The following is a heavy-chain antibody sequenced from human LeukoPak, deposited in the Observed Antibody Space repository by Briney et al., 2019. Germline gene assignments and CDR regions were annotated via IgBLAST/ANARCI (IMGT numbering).Heavy chain of an antibody. CDR1: GFTFSSYD. CDR3: ANGRVASRFDY. J-gene: IGHJ4*02. D-gene: IGHD5-12*01. Sequence: GGSLRLSCAASGFTFSSYDMSWVRQAPGKGLEWVSAISGSGGSTYYADSVKGRFTISRDNSKNTLYLQMNSLRAEDTAVYYCANGRVASRFDYWGQGTLVTVSS. CDR2: ISGSGGST. V-gene: IGHV3-23*01.